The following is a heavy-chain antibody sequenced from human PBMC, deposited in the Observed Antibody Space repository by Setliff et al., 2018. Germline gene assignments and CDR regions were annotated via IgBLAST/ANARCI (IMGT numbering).Heavy chain of an antibody. V-gene: IGHV4-34*01. J-gene: IGHJ5*02. Sequence: SETLSLTCAVYGGSFSDYHWSWIRQPPGKGLEWIGEIDHSGSTNYNPSLKSRVTISLDTSKNQFSLKLSSVTAADTAVYYCARAPQYTNYWYALSWFDPWGQGTLVTSPQ. CDR2: IDHSGST. D-gene: IGHD2-8*02. CDR3: ARAPQYTNYWYALSWFDP. CDR1: GGSFSDYH.